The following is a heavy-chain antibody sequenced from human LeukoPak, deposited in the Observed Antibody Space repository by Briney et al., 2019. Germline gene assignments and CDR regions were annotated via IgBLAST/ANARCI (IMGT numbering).Heavy chain of an antibody. Sequence: SETLSVTCTVSGGSISSYYWSWIRQPPGKGLEWIGEINHSGSTNYNPSLKSRVTISVDTSKNKFSLRLRSVTAADTAIYYCARRTGSYFGQFDSWGQGTLVTVSS. D-gene: IGHD3-10*01. CDR1: GGSISSYY. CDR3: ARRTGSYFGQFDS. J-gene: IGHJ4*02. CDR2: INHSGST. V-gene: IGHV4-34*01.